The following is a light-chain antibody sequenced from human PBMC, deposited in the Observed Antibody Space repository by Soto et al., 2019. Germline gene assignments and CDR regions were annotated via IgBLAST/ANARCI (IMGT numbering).Light chain of an antibody. J-gene: IGKJ5*01. V-gene: IGKV3-20*01. CDR2: GAS. Sequence: DIVLTQSPGTRSLSRGERATFTCRASQSVSGRHLAWYQQKPGQAPRLLIYGASSRDTGISDLFSGSGAGTEFTRTISRLEHEDVSVDYCHQYGNSPGTFGQGTRLEIK. CDR3: HQYGNSPGT. CDR1: QSVSGRH.